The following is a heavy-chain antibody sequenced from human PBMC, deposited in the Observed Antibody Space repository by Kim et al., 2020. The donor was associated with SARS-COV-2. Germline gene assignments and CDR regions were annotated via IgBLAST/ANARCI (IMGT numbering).Heavy chain of an antibody. CDR1: GYTFTSYE. D-gene: IGHD2-21*01. J-gene: IGHJ4*02. CDR3: ARGASPDPFDY. CDR2: MIPNSGNT. Sequence: ASVKVSCKASGYTFTSYEINWVRQAPGQGLEWMGWMIPNSGNTGYAQKFQGRVTMTRNTSISTAYMELSSLRSEDTAVYYCARGASPDPFDYWGQGTLVTVSS. V-gene: IGHV1-8*01.